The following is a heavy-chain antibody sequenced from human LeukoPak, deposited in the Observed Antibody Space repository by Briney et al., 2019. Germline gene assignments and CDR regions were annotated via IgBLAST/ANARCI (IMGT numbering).Heavy chain of an antibody. D-gene: IGHD3-10*01. CDR3: ATDLGLTMIRGVIVH. CDR2: IKSKGDGETT. J-gene: IGHJ4*02. CDR1: GFTFTNGW. V-gene: IGHV3-15*01. Sequence: PGGSLRLSCAASGFTFTNGWMTWVRQAPGKGLEWVGRIKSKGDGETTDYGAPVKGRFTMSRDDSKATLYLQMNFLQAEGTAVYYCATDLGLTMIRGVIVHWGQGALVIVSS.